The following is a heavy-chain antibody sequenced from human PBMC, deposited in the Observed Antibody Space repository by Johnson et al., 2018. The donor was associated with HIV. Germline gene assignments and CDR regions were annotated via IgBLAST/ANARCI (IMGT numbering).Heavy chain of an antibody. CDR3: ARSGVLLWFGEKDDAFDI. D-gene: IGHD3-10*01. V-gene: IGHV3-15*01. CDR1: GFTFSNAW. CDR2: IKSKTDGGTT. Sequence: VQLVESGGGLVKPGGSLRLSCVASGFTFSNAWMSWVRQAPGKGLEWVGRIKSKTDGGTTDYAAPVKGRFTISRDDSKNTLYLQINSLRAEDTAVYYCARSGVLLWFGEKDDAFDIWGQGTMVTVSS. J-gene: IGHJ3*02.